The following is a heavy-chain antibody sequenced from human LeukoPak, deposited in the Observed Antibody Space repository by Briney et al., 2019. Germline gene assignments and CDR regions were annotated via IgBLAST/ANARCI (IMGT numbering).Heavy chain of an antibody. CDR1: GGSFSGYY. J-gene: IGHJ3*01. Sequence: SETLSLTCAVYGGSFSGYYWSWIRQPPGKGLEWIGYVFYSGGTLYNPSVNSRVSISVDTSKTQFSLKLTSVTAADTAVYYCARHITVTYDAFDLWGRGTMVTVSS. CDR3: ARHITVTYDAFDL. D-gene: IGHD6-19*01. CDR2: VFYSGGT. V-gene: IGHV4-59*08.